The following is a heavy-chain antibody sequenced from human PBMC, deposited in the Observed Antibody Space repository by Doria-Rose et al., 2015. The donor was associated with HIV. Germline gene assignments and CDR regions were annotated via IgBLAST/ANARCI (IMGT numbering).Heavy chain of an antibody. V-gene: IGHV1-46*01. CDR1: GYTFSRHF. Sequence: SCKASGYTFSRHFIHWVRQAPGQGLQWMGIINPSGGASTSTQKFQRRLTITSDTSTSTVYMELSGLTSNDTAVYFCARVPSGAGDFWGQGTLVIVSS. D-gene: IGHD3-10*01. CDR2: INPSGGAS. CDR3: ARVPSGAGDF. J-gene: IGHJ1*01.